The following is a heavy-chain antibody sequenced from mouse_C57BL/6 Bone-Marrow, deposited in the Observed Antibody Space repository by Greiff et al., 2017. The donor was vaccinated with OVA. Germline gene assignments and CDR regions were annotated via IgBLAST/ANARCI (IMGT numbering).Heavy chain of an antibody. J-gene: IGHJ3*01. CDR3: ACYYGSSLFAY. D-gene: IGHD1-1*01. CDR2: IYPGSGST. V-gene: IGHV1-55*01. Sequence: QVHVKQPGAELVKPGASVKMSCKASGYTFTSYWITWVKQRPGQGLEWIGDIYPGSGSTNYNEKFKSKATLTVDTSSSTAYMQLSSLTSEDSAVYYCACYYGSSLFAYWGQGTLVTVSA. CDR1: GYTFTSYW.